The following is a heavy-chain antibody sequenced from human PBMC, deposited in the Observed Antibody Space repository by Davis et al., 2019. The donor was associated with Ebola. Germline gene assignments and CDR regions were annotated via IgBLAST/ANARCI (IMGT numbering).Heavy chain of an antibody. Sequence: GESLKISCAASGFTFSDYYMSWIRQAPGKGLEWVSYISSSGSTIYYADSVKGRFTISRDNSKNTLYLQMNSLRAEDTAVYYCAREAYYYDSSGYSWYFQHWGQGTLVTVSS. CDR2: ISSSGSTI. D-gene: IGHD3-22*01. J-gene: IGHJ1*01. CDR3: AREAYYYDSSGYSWYFQH. V-gene: IGHV3-11*04. CDR1: GFTFSDYY.